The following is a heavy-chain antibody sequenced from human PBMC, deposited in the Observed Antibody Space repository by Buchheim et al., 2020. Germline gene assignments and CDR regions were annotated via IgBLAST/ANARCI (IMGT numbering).Heavy chain of an antibody. CDR2: ISSSTTI. CDR1: GFTFSTYD. CDR3: ARNRYYGMDV. J-gene: IGHJ6*02. D-gene: IGHD1-14*01. Sequence: EVQLVESGAGLVQPGGSLRLSCAASGFTFSTYDMSWVRQAPGKGLEWVSYISSSTTIYYADSVKGRFTISRDNAKTSLYLQMNSLRAEDTAVYYCARNRYYGMDVWGQGTT. V-gene: IGHV3-48*01.